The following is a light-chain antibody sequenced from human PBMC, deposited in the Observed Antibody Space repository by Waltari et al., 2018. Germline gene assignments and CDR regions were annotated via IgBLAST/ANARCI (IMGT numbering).Light chain of an antibody. Sequence: SYELTQPPSVPVSPGQTASIPSPGVKVADKYTCWYQQKPGQSPVLVIYQDNKRPSGIPERFSGSNSGNTATLTISGTQAVDEADYYCQAWDSSIEVFGGGTKLTVL. CDR1: KVADKY. CDR3: QAWDSSIEV. J-gene: IGLJ2*01. CDR2: QDN. V-gene: IGLV3-1*01.